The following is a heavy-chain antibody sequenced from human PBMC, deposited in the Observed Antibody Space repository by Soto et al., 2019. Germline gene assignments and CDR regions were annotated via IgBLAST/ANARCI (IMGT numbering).Heavy chain of an antibody. CDR3: ARAYCSSTSCYNGMDV. V-gene: IGHV4-30-4*01. J-gene: IGHJ6*02. Sequence: NPSETLSLTCTVSGGSISSGDYYWSWIRQPPGKGLEWIGYIYYSGSTYYNPSLKSRVTISVDTSKNQFSLKLSSVTAADTAVYYCARAYCSSTSCYNGMDVWGQGTTVTVSS. CDR1: GGSISSGDYY. CDR2: IYYSGST. D-gene: IGHD2-2*01.